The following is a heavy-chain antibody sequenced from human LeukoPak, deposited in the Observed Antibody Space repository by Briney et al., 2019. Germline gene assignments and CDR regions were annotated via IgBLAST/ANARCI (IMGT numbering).Heavy chain of an antibody. J-gene: IGHJ5*02. CDR1: GGSFSGYY. V-gene: IGHV4-34*01. CDR3: ARIVAGWFDP. D-gene: IGHD5-12*01. CDR2: INHSGST. Sequence: PSETLSLXCAVYGGSFSGYYWSWIRLPPGKGLEWIGEINHSGSTNYNPSLKSRVTISVDTSKNQFSLKLSSVTAADTAVYYCARIVAGWFDPWGQGTLVTVSS.